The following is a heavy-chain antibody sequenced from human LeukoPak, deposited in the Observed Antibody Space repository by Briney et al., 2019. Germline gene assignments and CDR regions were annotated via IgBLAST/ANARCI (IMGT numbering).Heavy chain of an antibody. CDR2: IYTSGST. V-gene: IGHV4-61*02. CDR1: CGSISSGSYY. J-gene: IGHJ4*02. CDR3: AREVYRSSWSEDY. D-gene: IGHD6-13*01. Sequence: EPSETLSLTCTVSCGSISSGSYYWSWIRQPAGKGLEWIGRIYTSGSTNYNPSLKSRVTISVDTSKNQFSLKLSSVTAADTAVYYCAREVYRSSWSEDYWGQGTLVSVSS.